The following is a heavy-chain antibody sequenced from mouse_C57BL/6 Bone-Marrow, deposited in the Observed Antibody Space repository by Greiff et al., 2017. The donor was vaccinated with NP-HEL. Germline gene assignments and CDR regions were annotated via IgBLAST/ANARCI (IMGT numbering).Heavy chain of an antibody. J-gene: IGHJ2*01. CDR2: FYPGSGSI. D-gene: IGHD2-3*01. CDR1: GYTFTEYT. Sequence: VQRVESGAELVKPGASVKLSCKAFGYTFTEYTIHWVKQRSGQGLEWIGWFYPGSGSIKYNEKFKDKATLTADKSSSTVYMELSRLTSEDSAVYFCARHEEWDGYYDYFDYWGQGTTLTVSS. V-gene: IGHV1-62-2*01. CDR3: ARHEEWDGYYDYFDY.